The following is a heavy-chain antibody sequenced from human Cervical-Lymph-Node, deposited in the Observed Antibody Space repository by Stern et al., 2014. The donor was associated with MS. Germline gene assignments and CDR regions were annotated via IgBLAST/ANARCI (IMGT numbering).Heavy chain of an antibody. Sequence: VQLVESGAEVTKPGSSVKVSCKASGGTFSTYGISWVRQAPGQGLEWMGGIIPIFGTPNYAQKFQGRVTITADESTNTAYMELSSLRSEDTAVYYGARELNYDSSGYYFYYWGQGTLVTVSA. J-gene: IGHJ4*02. CDR2: IIPIFGTP. CDR1: GGTFSTYG. V-gene: IGHV1-69*01. D-gene: IGHD3-22*01. CDR3: ARELNYDSSGYYFYY.